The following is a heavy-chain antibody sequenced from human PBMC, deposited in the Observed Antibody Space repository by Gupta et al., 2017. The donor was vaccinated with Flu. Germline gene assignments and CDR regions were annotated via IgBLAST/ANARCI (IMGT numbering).Heavy chain of an antibody. CDR3: AKSLLRYFDWPLPDY. CDR2: ISGSGGST. Sequence: EVQLLESGGGLVQPGGSLRLSCAASGFTFSSYAMSWVRQAPGKGLEWVSAISGSGGSTYYADPVKGRFTISRDNSKNTLYLKMNSLRAEDTAVYYCAKSLLRYFDWPLPDYWGQGTLVTVSS. J-gene: IGHJ4*02. V-gene: IGHV3-23*01. CDR1: GFTFSSYA. D-gene: IGHD3-9*01.